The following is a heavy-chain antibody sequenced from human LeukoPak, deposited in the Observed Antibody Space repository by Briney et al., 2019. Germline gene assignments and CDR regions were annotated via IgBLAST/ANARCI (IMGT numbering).Heavy chain of an antibody. Sequence: SVKVSCKASGYTFTSYGISWVRQAPGQGLEWMGGIIPIFGTANYAQKFQGRVTITADESTSTAYMELSSLRSEDTAVYYCARVTYYYDSSGYPLEDYWGQGTLVTVSS. J-gene: IGHJ4*02. V-gene: IGHV1-69*13. CDR1: GYTFTSYG. CDR3: ARVTYYYDSSGYPLEDY. CDR2: IIPIFGTA. D-gene: IGHD3-22*01.